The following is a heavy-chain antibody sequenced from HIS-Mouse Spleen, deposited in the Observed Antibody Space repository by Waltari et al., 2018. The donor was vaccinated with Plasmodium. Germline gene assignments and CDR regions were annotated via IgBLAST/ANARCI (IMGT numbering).Heavy chain of an antibody. Sequence: QVQLVESGGVVVQHGRSLRLSCAASGFTFSRYGMHWVRPAPGKGLEGVAVISYDGSNKYYADSVKGRFTISRDNSKNTLYLQMNSLRAEDTAVYYCAKEGYSSGVFFFDYWGQGTLVTVSS. D-gene: IGHD6-19*01. J-gene: IGHJ4*02. CDR2: ISYDGSNK. CDR1: GFTFSRYG. CDR3: AKEGYSSGVFFFDY. V-gene: IGHV3-30*18.